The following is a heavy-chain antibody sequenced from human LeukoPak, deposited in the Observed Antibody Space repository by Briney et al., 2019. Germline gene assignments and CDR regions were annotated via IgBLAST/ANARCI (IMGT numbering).Heavy chain of an antibody. CDR3: AKDLPAAYFDY. J-gene: IGHJ4*02. Sequence: GGSLRLSCTASRFAFADHAVSWVRQAPGKGLEWVGFVRTNSYGATTEYAASARGRFTISRDDSKNIAYLQMNSPRAEDTALYCCAKDLPAAYFDYWGLGTLVTVSS. D-gene: IGHD2-2*01. V-gene: IGHV3-49*04. CDR1: RFAFADHA. CDR2: VRTNSYGATT.